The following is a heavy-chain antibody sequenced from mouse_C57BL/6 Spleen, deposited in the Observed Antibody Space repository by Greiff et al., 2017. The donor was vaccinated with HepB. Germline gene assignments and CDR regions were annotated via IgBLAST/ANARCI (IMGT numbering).Heavy chain of an antibody. D-gene: IGHD2-5*01. CDR2: INPSSGYT. CDR1: GYTFTSYW. CDR3: ASYYSNSYFDY. Sequence: VQLMESGAELAKPGASVKLSCKASGYTFTSYWMHWVKQRPGQGLEWIGYINPSSGYTKYNQKFKDKATLTADKSSSTAYMQLSSLTYEDSAVYYCASYYSNSYFDYWGQGTTLTVSS. V-gene: IGHV1-7*01. J-gene: IGHJ2*01.